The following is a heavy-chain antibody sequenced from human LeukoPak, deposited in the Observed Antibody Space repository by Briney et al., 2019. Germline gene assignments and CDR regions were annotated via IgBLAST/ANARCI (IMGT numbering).Heavy chain of an antibody. CDR1: GFTFSSYW. CDR3: ARSNPNKNALDL. Sequence: GGSLRLSCAASGFTFSSYWMSWVRQAPGKGLEWVANIKQDEGEKYYVDSVKGRFTVSRDNAKNSLFLQMNSLRGEDTAVYYCARSNPNKNALDLWGQGTMVTISS. CDR2: IKQDEGEK. D-gene: IGHD1-14*01. J-gene: IGHJ3*01. V-gene: IGHV3-7*01.